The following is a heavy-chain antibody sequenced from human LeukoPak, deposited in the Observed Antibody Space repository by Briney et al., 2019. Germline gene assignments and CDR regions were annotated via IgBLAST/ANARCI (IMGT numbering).Heavy chain of an antibody. CDR3: ARSHGSSSSIAPFDY. D-gene: IGHD6-6*01. Sequence: SGGPLRLSCAASGFTFSSYSMNWVRQAPGKGLGWVSSISSSSSYIYYADSVKGRFTISRDNAKNSLYLQMNSLRAEDTAVYYCARSHGSSSSIAPFDYWGQGTLVTVSS. V-gene: IGHV3-21*01. CDR2: ISSSSSYI. CDR1: GFTFSSYS. J-gene: IGHJ4*02.